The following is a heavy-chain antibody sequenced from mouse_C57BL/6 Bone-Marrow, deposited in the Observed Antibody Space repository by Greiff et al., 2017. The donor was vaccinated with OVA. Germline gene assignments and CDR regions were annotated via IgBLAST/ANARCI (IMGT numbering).Heavy chain of an antibody. J-gene: IGHJ1*03. CDR1: GYAFSSSW. V-gene: IGHV1-82*01. CDR2: IYPGDGDT. Sequence: QVQLQQSGPELVKPGASVKISCKASGYAFSSSWMNWVKQRPGKGLEWIGRIYPGDGDTNYNGKFKGKATLTADKSSSTAHMQLSSLTSEDSAVYFCARHYGSSLHWYFDVWGTGTTVTVSS. CDR3: ARHYGSSLHWYFDV. D-gene: IGHD1-1*01.